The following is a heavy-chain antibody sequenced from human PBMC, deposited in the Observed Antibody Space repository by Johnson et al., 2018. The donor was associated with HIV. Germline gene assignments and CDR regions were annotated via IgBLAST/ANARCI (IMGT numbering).Heavy chain of an antibody. J-gene: IGHJ3*02. V-gene: IGHV3-74*02. D-gene: IGHD1-1*01. CDR3: ARGDGVTSAFDI. CDR2: INSDGSTT. Sequence: VQLVESGGGLVQPGGSLRLSCAASGFTFSSYAMSWVRQAPGKGLEWVSRINSDGSTTTYADSVKGRFTISRDNAKNTLYLQMSSLRTEDTAVYYCARGDGVTSAFDIWGQGTVVTVSS. CDR1: GFTFSSYA.